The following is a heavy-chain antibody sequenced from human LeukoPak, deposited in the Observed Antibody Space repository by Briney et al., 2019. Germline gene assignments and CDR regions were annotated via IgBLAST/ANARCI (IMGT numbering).Heavy chain of an antibody. D-gene: IGHD2-15*01. CDR3: AKDGVVVAATRFNWFDP. Sequence: GGSLRLSCAASGFTFSSYGMHWVRQAPGKGREWVADISYDGSNKYYADSVKGRFTISRDNSKNTLYLQMNSLRAEDTAVYYCAKDGVVVAATRFNWFDPWGQGTLVTVSS. J-gene: IGHJ5*02. CDR1: GFTFSSYG. V-gene: IGHV3-30*18. CDR2: ISYDGSNK.